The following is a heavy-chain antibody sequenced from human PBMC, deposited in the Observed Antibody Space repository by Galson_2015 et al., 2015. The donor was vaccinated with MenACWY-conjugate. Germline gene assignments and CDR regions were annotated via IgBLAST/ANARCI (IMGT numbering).Heavy chain of an antibody. J-gene: IGHJ6*02. Sequence: QSGAEVKKPGESLKISCKGTGYSFTNYWIAWVRQMPGKGLGWMGLIDPVDSNTRYSPSFQGQVTISADKSISPAYLQWTSLRASDTAMYYCARHPPGGRGMDVWGQGTTVTVSS. CDR3: ARHPPGGRGMDV. D-gene: IGHD1-26*01. V-gene: IGHV5-51*01. CDR2: IDPVDSNT. CDR1: GYSFTNYW.